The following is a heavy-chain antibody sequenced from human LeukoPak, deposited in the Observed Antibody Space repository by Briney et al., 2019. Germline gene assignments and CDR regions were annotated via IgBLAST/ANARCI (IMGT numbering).Heavy chain of an antibody. J-gene: IGHJ3*02. CDR3: ARDQYDFWSGYQDAFDI. V-gene: IGHV4-59*01. CDR1: GGSISSYY. CDR2: IYYSGST. Sequence: SETLSLTCTVSGGSISSYYWSWIRQPPGKGLEWIGYIYYSGSTNYNPSLKSRVTISVDTSKNQFSLKLSSVTAADTAVYYCARDQYDFWSGYQDAFDIWGQGTMVTVSS. D-gene: IGHD3/OR15-3a*01.